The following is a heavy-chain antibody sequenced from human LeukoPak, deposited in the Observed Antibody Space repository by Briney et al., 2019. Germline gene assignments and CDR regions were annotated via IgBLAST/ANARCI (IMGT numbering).Heavy chain of an antibody. D-gene: IGHD3-10*01. Sequence: GGSLRLSCAASGFTFSDYYMSWICQAPGRGLEWVSYISSSGSTINYADSVKGRFTISRDNAKNSLYLQMNSLRAEDTAVYYCARAGNMVRGVVDYWGQGTLVTVSS. CDR1: GFTFSDYY. V-gene: IGHV3-11*01. J-gene: IGHJ4*02. CDR2: ISSSGSTI. CDR3: ARAGNMVRGVVDY.